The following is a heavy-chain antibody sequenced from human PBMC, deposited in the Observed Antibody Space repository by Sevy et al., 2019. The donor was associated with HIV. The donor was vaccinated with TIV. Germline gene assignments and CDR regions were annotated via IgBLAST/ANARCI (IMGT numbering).Heavy chain of an antibody. V-gene: IGHV3-21*01. CDR3: SRDLFSGGNAVYGY. CDR2: INAISSNI. J-gene: IGHJ4*02. CDR1: GFTFSSYA. Sequence: GGSLRLSCAASGFTFSSYAMNWVRQAPGKGLEWVSSINAISSNIYHADSVKGRFTISRDNAENSLYLQMNSVRAEDTAVYYCSRDLFSGGNAVYGYWGQGTLVTVSS. D-gene: IGHD2-15*01.